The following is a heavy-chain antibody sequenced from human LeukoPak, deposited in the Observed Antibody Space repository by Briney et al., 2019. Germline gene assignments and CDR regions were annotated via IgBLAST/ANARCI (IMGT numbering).Heavy chain of an antibody. CDR3: ASETGYYDFWSGYFDY. Sequence: SVKVSCKASGGTFSSYAISWVRQAPGQGLEWMGGIIPIFGTANYAQKFQGRVTITADESTSTAYMELSSLRSEDTAVYYCASETGYYDFWSGYFDYWGQGTLVTVSS. J-gene: IGHJ4*02. V-gene: IGHV1-69*13. CDR1: GGTFSSYA. CDR2: IIPIFGTA. D-gene: IGHD3-3*01.